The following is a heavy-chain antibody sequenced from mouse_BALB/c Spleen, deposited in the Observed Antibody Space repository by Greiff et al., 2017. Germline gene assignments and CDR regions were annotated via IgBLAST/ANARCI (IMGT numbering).Heavy chain of an antibody. CDR1: GYSITSDYA. CDR2: ISYSGST. CDR3: ARESTTMISAMDY. Sequence: EVKLQESGPGLVKPSQSLSLTCTVTGYSITSDYAWNWIRQFPGNKLEWMGYISYSGSTSYNPSLKSRISITRDTSKNQFFLQLNSVTTEDTATYYCARESTTMISAMDYWGQGTSVTVSS. D-gene: IGHD2-4*01. V-gene: IGHV3-2*02. J-gene: IGHJ4*01.